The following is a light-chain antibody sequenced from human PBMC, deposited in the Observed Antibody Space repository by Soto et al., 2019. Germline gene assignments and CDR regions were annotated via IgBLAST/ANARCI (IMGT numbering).Light chain of an antibody. CDR2: DAS. J-gene: IGKJ1*01. V-gene: IGKV3-15*01. CDR1: QSVSNN. CDR3: QQYNNWRT. Sequence: EVVMTQSPATLSVSPWERATLSCRASQSVSNNYLAWYQQKPGQPPRLLIYDASTRATGIPARISGSGSGTEFTLTISSLQSEDFAVYYCQQYNNWRTFGQGTKVE.